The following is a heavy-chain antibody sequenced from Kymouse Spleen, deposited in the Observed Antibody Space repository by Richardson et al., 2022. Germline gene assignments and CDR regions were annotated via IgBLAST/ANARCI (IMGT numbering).Heavy chain of an antibody. D-gene: IGHD1-7*01. CDR2: ISSSSSTI. V-gene: IGHV3-48*02. CDR3: ARDLELRDYYYYGMDV. Sequence: EVQLVESGGGLVQPGGSLRLSCAASGFTFSSYSMNWVRQAPGKGLEWVSYISSSSSTIYYADSVKGRFTISRDNAKNSLYLQMNSLRDEDTAVYYCARDLELRDYYYYGMDVWGQGTTVTVSS. CDR1: GFTFSSYS. J-gene: IGHJ6*02.